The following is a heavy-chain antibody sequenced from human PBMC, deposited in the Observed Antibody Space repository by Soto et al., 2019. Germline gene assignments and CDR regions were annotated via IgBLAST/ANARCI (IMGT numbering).Heavy chain of an antibody. Sequence: SETLSLTCAVYGGSFSGYYWSWIRQPPGKGLEWIGEINHSGSTNYNPSLKSRVTISVDTSKNQFSLKLSSVTAADTAVYYCARAPIFGVVIKNYYYMDVWGKGTTVTVSS. CDR3: ARAPIFGVVIKNYYYMDV. J-gene: IGHJ6*03. CDR2: INHSGST. CDR1: GGSFSGYY. D-gene: IGHD3-3*01. V-gene: IGHV4-34*01.